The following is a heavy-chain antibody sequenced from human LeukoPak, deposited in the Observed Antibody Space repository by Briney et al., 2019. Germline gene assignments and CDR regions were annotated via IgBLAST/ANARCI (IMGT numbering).Heavy chain of an antibody. D-gene: IGHD5-18*01. CDR3: GRLHDEYRYGADQ. J-gene: IGHJ4*02. CDR2: IYYSGST. Sequence: PSETLSLTCTVSVGSISSYYWSWLRQPPGKELEWIGYIYYSGSTNYNPSLKSRVTISVDTSKNQFSLKLSPVTAADTSVYYCGRLHDEYRYGADQWGQGTLVTAS. V-gene: IGHV4-59*08. CDR1: VGSISSYY.